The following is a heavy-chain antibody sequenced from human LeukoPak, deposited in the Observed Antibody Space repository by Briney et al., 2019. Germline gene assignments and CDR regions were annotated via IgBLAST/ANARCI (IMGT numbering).Heavy chain of an antibody. J-gene: IGHJ6*02. V-gene: IGHV4-61*08. D-gene: IGHD6-13*01. CDR2: IYYSGST. CDR1: GGSISSGGYY. Sequence: SQTLSLTCTVSGGSISSGGYYWSWIRQPPGKGLEWIGYIYYSGSTNYNPSLKSRVTISVDTSKNQFSLKLSSVTAADTAVYYCARQPYSSSPYYYGMDVWGQGTTVTVSS. CDR3: ARQPYSSSPYYYGMDV.